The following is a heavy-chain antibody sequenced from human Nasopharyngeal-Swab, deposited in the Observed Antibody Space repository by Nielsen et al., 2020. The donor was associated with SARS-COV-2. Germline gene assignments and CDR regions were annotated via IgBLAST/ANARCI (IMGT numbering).Heavy chain of an antibody. V-gene: IGHV3-33*01. Sequence: GGSLRLSCAASGFTLSTCDMHWVRQAPGKGLEWVAVIWYDGSNKYYADSVKGRFTISRDNSRNTLYLQMNSLRAEDTAVYYCARSMVRGVKGPFDPWGQGTLVTVSS. CDR3: ARSMVRGVKGPFDP. CDR1: GFTLSTCD. D-gene: IGHD3-10*01. CDR2: IWYDGSNK. J-gene: IGHJ5*02.